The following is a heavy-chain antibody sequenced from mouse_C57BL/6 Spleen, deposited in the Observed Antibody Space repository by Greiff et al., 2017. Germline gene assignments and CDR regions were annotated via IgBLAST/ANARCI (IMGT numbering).Heavy chain of an antibody. Sequence: QVQLQQSGAELVRPGASVTLSCKASGYTFTDYEMHWVKQTPVHGLEWIGAIDPETGGSAYYQKFKGKAILTADKSSSGAYMELRSLTSEDSAVYCCTRLDDYDTPSYFDVWGTGTTVTVSS. CDR2: IDPETGGS. CDR1: GYTFTDYE. CDR3: TRLDDYDTPSYFDV. J-gene: IGHJ1*03. D-gene: IGHD2-4*01. V-gene: IGHV1-15*01.